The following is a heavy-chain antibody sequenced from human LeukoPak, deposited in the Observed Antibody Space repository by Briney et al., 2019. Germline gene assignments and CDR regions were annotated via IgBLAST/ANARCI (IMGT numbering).Heavy chain of an antibody. V-gene: IGHV4-39*07. CDR3: ARDPSSTDYYGSGTRSFDI. D-gene: IGHD3-10*01. CDR2: MYYNGNP. J-gene: IGHJ3*02. Sequence: SETLSLTCTVSGDSISRTTFYWGWIRQPPRKGLEWIGSMYYNGNPYYKPSLKSRVTMSIDLSKNQFSLKLSSVTAADTAVYYCARDPSSTDYYGSGTRSFDIWGQGTMVTVSS. CDR1: GDSISRTTFY.